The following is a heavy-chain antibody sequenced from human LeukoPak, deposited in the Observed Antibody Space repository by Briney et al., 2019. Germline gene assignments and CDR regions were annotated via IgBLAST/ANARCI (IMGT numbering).Heavy chain of an antibody. Sequence: SETLSLTCTVSGGSISSYYWSWIRQPPGKGLDWIGYIYYSGSTNYNPSLKSRVTISVDTSKNQFSLKLSSVTAADTAVYYCARLRWVEVEDTAYYFDYWGQGTLVTVSS. CDR1: GGSISSYY. V-gene: IGHV4-59*08. J-gene: IGHJ4*02. D-gene: IGHD2-15*01. CDR2: IYYSGST. CDR3: ARLRWVEVEDTAYYFDY.